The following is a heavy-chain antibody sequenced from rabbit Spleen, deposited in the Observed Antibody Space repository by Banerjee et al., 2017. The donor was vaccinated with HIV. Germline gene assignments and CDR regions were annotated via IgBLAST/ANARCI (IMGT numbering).Heavy chain of an antibody. CDR1: GFSFSDRDV. CDR3: ARDLAGAIGWNFNL. CDR2: INSETGNT. D-gene: IGHD4-1*01. J-gene: IGHJ4*01. V-gene: IGHV1S45*01. Sequence: QEQLEESGGGLVKPEGSLTLTCKASGFSFSDRDVMCWVRQAPGKGLEWIACINSETGNTVYATWAKGRFTISKTSSTTVTLQVTYLTVADTATYFCARDLAGAIGWNFNLWGQGTLVTVS.